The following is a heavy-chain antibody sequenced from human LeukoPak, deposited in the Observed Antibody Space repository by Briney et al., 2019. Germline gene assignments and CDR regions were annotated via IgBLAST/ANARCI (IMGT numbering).Heavy chain of an antibody. D-gene: IGHD5-12*01. CDR1: GGSFSGYY. CDR3: ARYRDGYNPFFDY. CDR2: INHSGST. V-gene: IGHV4-34*01. J-gene: IGHJ4*02. Sequence: SETLSLTCAVYGGSFSGYYWSWIRQPPGKGLEWIGEINHSGSTNYNPSLKSRVTISVDTSKNQFSLKLRSVTAADTAVYYCARYRDGYNPFFDYWGQGTLVTVSS.